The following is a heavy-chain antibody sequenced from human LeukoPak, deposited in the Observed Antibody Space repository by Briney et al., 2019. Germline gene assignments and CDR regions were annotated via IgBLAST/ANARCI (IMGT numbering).Heavy chain of an antibody. CDR3: AKDLLMDDYVWGSYRYNYYFDY. CDR2: ISTSTTTI. J-gene: IGHJ4*02. CDR1: GFTFSSYS. V-gene: IGHV3-48*04. D-gene: IGHD3-16*02. Sequence: PGGSLRLSCEASGFTFSSYSMNWVRQAPGKGLEWISYISTSTTTIYYANSVKGRFTISRDNSKNTLYMQMNSLRAEDTAVYYCAKDLLMDDYVWGSYRYNYYFDYWGQGTLVTVSS.